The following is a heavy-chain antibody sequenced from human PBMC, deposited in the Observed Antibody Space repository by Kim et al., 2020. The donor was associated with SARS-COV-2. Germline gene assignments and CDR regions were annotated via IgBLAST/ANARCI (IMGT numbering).Heavy chain of an antibody. J-gene: IGHJ4*02. Sequence: NYNPSLKSRVTISVDTSKNQFSLKLSSVTAADTAVYYCAREPWISSSFDYWGQGTLVTVSS. D-gene: IGHD6-6*01. CDR3: AREPWISSSFDY. V-gene: IGHV4-34*01.